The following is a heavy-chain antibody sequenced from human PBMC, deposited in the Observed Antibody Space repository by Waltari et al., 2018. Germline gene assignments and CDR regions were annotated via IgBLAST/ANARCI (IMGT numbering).Heavy chain of an antibody. V-gene: IGHV4-30-2*01. J-gene: IGHJ3*02. CDR2: IYHSGST. D-gene: IGHD6-19*01. Sequence: QLQLQESGSGLVKPSQTLSLTCSVSGGSISSGGYSWSWIRQPTGKGLEWIGYIYHSGSTYYNPSLKSRVTISVERAKNQFSLKLSSVTAADTAVYYCARLPGGWYGAFDIWGQGTMVTVSS. CDR1: GGSISSGGYS. CDR3: ARLPGGWYGAFDI.